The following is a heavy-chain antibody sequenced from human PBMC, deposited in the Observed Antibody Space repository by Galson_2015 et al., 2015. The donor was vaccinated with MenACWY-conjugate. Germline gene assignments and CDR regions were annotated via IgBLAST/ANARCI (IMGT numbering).Heavy chain of an antibody. CDR3: ARGHYGMDV. CDR2: IRNDGGLK. J-gene: IGHJ6*02. V-gene: IGHV3-30*02. Sequence: SLRLSCAASGFTFSNYAIHWVRQAPGKGLEWVAFIRNDGGLKYYADSVKGRFTISRDDAKNSLYLEMNSLRVEDTAVYSCARGHYGMDVWGQGTTVTASS. CDR1: GFTFSNYA.